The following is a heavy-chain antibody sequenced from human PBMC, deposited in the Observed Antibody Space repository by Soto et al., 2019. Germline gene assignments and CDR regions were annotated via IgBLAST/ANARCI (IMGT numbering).Heavy chain of an antibody. V-gene: IGHV3-53*01. Sequence: RLSCAASGFTVRGSYLSWVRQAPGKGLEWVSSFDSGGSTYYADSVKGRFTISRDNSKNTLHLQMNSLRAEDTAVYYCARGRGWCDYWGQGTLVTVSS. CDR1: GFTVRGSY. D-gene: IGHD6-19*01. CDR2: FDSGGST. J-gene: IGHJ4*02. CDR3: ARGRGWCDY.